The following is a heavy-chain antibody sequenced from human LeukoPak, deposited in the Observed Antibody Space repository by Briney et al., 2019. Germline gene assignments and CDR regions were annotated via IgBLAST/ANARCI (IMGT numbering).Heavy chain of an antibody. D-gene: IGHD1-1*01. Sequence: PSETLSLTCAVYGGSLSGYYWSWIRQPPGKGLEWIGEMHHSEGTNYNPSLKSRVTISLDTSKNQFSLKLSSVTAADTALYYCARGLDHSETGYWGQGTLVTVSS. CDR3: ARGLDHSETGY. CDR2: MHHSEGT. CDR1: GGSLSGYY. V-gene: IGHV4-34*01. J-gene: IGHJ4*02.